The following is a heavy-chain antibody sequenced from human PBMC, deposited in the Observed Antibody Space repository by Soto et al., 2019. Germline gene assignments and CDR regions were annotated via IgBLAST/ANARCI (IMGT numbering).Heavy chain of an antibody. J-gene: IGHJ4*02. CDR2: ISAHNGNT. D-gene: IGHD1-1*01. Sequence: QVHLVQSGAEVKKPGASVKVSCKGSGYAFTTYGITWVRQAPGQGLEWMGWISAHNGNTNDAQKLQGRVTVTRDASTSTAYMELRSLRSYGTAVYYCARGRYGDYGGEGVLVTVSP. V-gene: IGHV1-18*01. CDR3: ARGRYGDY. CDR1: GYAFTTYG.